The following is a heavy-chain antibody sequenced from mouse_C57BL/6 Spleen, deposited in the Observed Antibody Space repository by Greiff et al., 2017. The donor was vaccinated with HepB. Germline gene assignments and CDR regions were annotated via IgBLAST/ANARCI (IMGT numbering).Heavy chain of an antibody. CDR1: GFNIKNTY. CDR2: IEPANGNT. Sequence: EVQLQQSVAELVRPGASVKLSCTASGFNIKNTYMHWVKQRPEQGLEWIGRIEPANGNTKYAPKFKGKATITADTSSNTAYLQLSSLTSEDTAIYYCARGYYGSPYAMDYWGQVTSVTVSS. D-gene: IGHD1-1*01. V-gene: IGHV14-3*01. J-gene: IGHJ4*01. CDR3: ARGYYGSPYAMDY.